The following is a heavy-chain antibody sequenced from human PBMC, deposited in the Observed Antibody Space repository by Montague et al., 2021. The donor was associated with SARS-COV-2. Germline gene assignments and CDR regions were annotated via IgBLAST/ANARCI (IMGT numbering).Heavy chain of an antibody. D-gene: IGHD6-13*01. CDR3: ARGSYSSSWYGPKYYFDY. V-gene: IGHV4-34*01. Sequence: SETLSLTCAGYGGCVSGEFWRWMREHTGKGQELVGQISRSASTNYNPSLKSRVTISVDTSKNQFSLKLSSVTAADTAVYYCARGSYSSSWYGPKYYFDYWGQGTLVTVSS. CDR2: ISRSAST. CDR1: GGCVSGEF. J-gene: IGHJ4*02.